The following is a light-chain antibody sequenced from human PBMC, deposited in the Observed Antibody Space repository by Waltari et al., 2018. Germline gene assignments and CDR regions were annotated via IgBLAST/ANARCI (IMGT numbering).Light chain of an antibody. CDR1: QGIRSY. CDR2: ASS. J-gene: IGKJ2*01. V-gene: IGKV1-9*01. Sequence: IQLTQSPSPLSASVGDRVTITCRARQGIRSYLAWYQQKPGKAPKLLMYASSTLESGVPPRFSGSGFGTDFTLTISSLQPEDFATYHCQQFYSYPETFGQATKLEIK. CDR3: QQFYSYPET.